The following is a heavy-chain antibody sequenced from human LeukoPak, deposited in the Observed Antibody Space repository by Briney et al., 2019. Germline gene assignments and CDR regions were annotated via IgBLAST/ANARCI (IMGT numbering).Heavy chain of an antibody. CDR1: GFTFSNSA. CDR3: VKRGYTHAYDY. J-gene: IGHJ4*02. CDR2: ISSTGGST. Sequence: GGSLRLSCSASGFTFSNSAMHWVRQAPGKGLQYVSAISSTGGSTYYADSVKGRFTISRDNSKTTLYLQMGSLRAEDTAVYYCVKRGYTHAYDYWGQGTLVTVSS. D-gene: IGHD5-18*01. V-gene: IGHV3-64D*09.